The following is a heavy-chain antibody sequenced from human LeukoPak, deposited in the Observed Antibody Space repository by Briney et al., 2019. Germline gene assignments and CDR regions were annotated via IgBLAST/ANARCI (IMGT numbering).Heavy chain of an antibody. CDR2: ITGGSTTI. CDR3: AKENMVRGVLLYFDY. CDR1: GFTFRSYN. J-gene: IGHJ4*02. Sequence: GGSLRLSCAASGFTFRSYNMNWVRQAPGKGLEWVSYITGGSTTIYYADSVKGRFTISRDNSKNTLYLQMNSLRAEDTAVYYCAKENMVRGVLLYFDYWGQGTLVTVSS. V-gene: IGHV3-48*01. D-gene: IGHD3-10*01.